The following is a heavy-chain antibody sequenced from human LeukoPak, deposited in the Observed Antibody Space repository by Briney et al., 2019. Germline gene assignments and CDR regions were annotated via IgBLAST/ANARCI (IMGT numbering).Heavy chain of an antibody. Sequence: GGSLRLSCAASGFTFDRDAMHGVRQAPGKGLEWVSGISWNSANVAYADSVKGRFTISRDNTKSSLYLQMNSLTAEDMAFYYCESRHCIGSSCYAFDNWGQGTLVTVSS. CDR3: ESRHCIGSSCYAFDN. CDR1: GFTFDRDA. V-gene: IGHV3-9*03. J-gene: IGHJ4*02. D-gene: IGHD2-2*01. CDR2: ISWNSANV.